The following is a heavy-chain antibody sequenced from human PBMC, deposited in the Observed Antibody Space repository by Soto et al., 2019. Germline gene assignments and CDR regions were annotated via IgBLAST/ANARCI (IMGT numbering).Heavy chain of an antibody. J-gene: IGHJ6*02. CDR3: AREDDGGDSLDV. Sequence: QVQLQQSGPGLVKPSQTLSLTCTVSGGSISSDYYHWTWIRQSPGKGLEWIGYIHHSGSILYNPSPRSRHTTSLYTSTSHISPLLSSVTPAGTAVYFCAREDDGGDSLDVWGQGTTVTVSS. V-gene: IGHV4-30-4*08. CDR1: GGSISSDYYH. CDR2: IHHSGSI. D-gene: IGHD2-21*02.